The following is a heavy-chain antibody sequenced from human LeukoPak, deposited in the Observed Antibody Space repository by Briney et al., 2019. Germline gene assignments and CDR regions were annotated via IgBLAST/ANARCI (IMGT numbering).Heavy chain of an antibody. CDR2: INHSGST. Sequence: SETLSLTCAVYGGSFSGYYWSWIRQPPGKGLEWIGEINHSGSTNYNPSLKSRVTGSVDTSKNQFSLKLSSVTAADTAVYYCARGGGSYYSDYWGQGTLVTASS. D-gene: IGHD1-26*01. CDR1: GGSFSGYY. V-gene: IGHV4-34*01. J-gene: IGHJ4*02. CDR3: ARGGGSYYSDY.